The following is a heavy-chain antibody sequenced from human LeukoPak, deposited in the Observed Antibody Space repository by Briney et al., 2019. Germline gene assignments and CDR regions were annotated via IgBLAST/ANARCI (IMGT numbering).Heavy chain of an antibody. Sequence: PGGSLRLSCAASGFTFSSYWMHWVRHAPGKGLVWVSRIHSDGRSTDYADSVKGRFTISRDKAKNTVYLQMNSLRVEGTAVYYCARDLWTAMVDFWGQGTLVTVSS. CDR2: IHSDGRST. D-gene: IGHD5-18*01. CDR3: ARDLWTAMVDF. CDR1: GFTFSSYW. V-gene: IGHV3-74*01. J-gene: IGHJ4*02.